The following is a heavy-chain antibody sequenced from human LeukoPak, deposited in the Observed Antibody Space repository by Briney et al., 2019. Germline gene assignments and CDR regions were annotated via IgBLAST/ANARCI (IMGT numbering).Heavy chain of an antibody. CDR3: ASHLTGTTSLDY. Sequence: GGSLRLSCAASGFTFNNYWMHWVRQAPGKGLVWVSRINSDRSSTSYADSVKGRFTISRDNAKNTLYLQMNSLRTEDTAVYYCASHLTGTTSLDYWGQGTLVTVSS. CDR1: GFTFNNYW. CDR2: INSDRSST. D-gene: IGHD1-20*01. V-gene: IGHV3-74*01. J-gene: IGHJ4*02.